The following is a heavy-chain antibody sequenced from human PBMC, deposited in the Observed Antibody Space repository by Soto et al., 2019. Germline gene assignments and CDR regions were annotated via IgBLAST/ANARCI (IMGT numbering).Heavy chain of an antibody. CDR2: INHSGST. CDR1: GGSFSGYY. V-gene: IGHV4-34*01. D-gene: IGHD2-2*02. Sequence: ETLSLTCAVYGGSFSGYYWSWIRQPPGKGLEWIGEINHSGSTNYNPSLKSRVTISVDTSKNQFSLKLSSVTAADTAVYYCARGWRFIPAAISDYGMDVWGQGTTVTVSS. CDR3: ARGWRFIPAAISDYGMDV. J-gene: IGHJ6*02.